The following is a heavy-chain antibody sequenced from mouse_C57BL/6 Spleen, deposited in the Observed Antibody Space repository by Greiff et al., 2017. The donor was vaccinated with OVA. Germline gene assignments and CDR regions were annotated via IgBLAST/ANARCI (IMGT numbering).Heavy chain of an antibody. V-gene: IGHV1-69*01. J-gene: IGHJ4*01. D-gene: IGHD1-1*01. CDR2: IDPSDRYT. CDR3: ARGYYYGSSYSAMDY. Sequence: VQLQQPGAELVMPGASVKLSCKASGYTFTSYWMHWVKQRPGQGLEWIGEIDPSDRYTNYNQKFKGKSTLTVDKSSSTAYMQLSSLTSEDSAVYYCARGYYYGSSYSAMDYGGQGTSVTVSS. CDR1: GYTFTSYW.